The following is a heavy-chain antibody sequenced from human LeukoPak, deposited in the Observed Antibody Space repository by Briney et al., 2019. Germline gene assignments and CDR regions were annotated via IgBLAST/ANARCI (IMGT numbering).Heavy chain of an antibody. D-gene: IGHD5-24*01. CDR1: GFSFSDYW. J-gene: IGHJ4*02. V-gene: IGHV3-7*01. CDR3: ARDLGWLQSDY. CDR2: IKKDGSEQ. Sequence: GGSLRLSCVASGFSFSDYWMNWFRQAPGKGLEWVATIKKDGSEQYYVDSMKGRLTISRDNAKNSVYLQIHNLRAEDTAVYYCARDLGWLQSDYWGQGTLVTVSS.